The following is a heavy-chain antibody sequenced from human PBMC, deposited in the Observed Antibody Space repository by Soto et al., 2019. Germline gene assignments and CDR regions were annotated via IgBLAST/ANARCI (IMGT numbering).Heavy chain of an antibody. CDR2: INSDGSST. D-gene: IGHD4-17*01. CDR3: AREGVTTNAFDI. CDR1: GFTFSSYW. J-gene: IGHJ3*02. V-gene: IGHV3-74*01. Sequence: EVQLVESGGGLVQPGGSLRLSCAASGFTFSSYWMHWVRQAPGKGLVWVSRINSDGSSTSYADSVKGRFTISRDNAKNKLYLQMNSLRAEDTAVYYCAREGVTTNAFDIWGQGTMVTVSS.